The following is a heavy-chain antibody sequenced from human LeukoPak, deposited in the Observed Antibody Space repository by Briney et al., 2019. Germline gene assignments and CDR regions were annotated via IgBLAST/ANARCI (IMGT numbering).Heavy chain of an antibody. CDR3: AKGVWAPRFDS. J-gene: IGHJ5*01. Sequence: SETLSLTCAVYGASFSYDYWSWIRQAPGKGLEWIGEINHSGSITYNPSLKSRVTTSAEKSKSQFSLRLTSVTAADTAVYYCAKGVWAPRFDSWGQGTLVTVSS. CDR1: GASFSYDY. D-gene: IGHD7-27*01. V-gene: IGHV4-34*01. CDR2: INHSGSI.